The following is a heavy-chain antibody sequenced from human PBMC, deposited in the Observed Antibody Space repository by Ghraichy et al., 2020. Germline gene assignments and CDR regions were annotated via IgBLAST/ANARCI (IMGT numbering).Heavy chain of an antibody. CDR3: AIGDFDS. V-gene: IGHV4-39*01. D-gene: IGHD3-3*01. CDR1: GDSTSSGSYY. CDR2: IYFSGSV. J-gene: IGHJ4*02. Sequence: SETLSLTCTVSGDSTSSGSYYWGWIRQPPGKGLEWIGSIYFSGSVYYNPSLKSRLTLAIGTTKNQCSLKLSSVTAADTAVYYCAIGDFDSWGQGILVTVSS.